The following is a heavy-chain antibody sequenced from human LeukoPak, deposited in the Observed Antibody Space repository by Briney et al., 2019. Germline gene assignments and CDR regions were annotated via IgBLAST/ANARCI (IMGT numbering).Heavy chain of an antibody. CDR2: INWNSGNI. V-gene: IGHV3-9*01. D-gene: IGHD6-19*01. J-gene: IGHJ4*02. Sequence: GGSLRLSCAASGFTFDDYAMHWVRQAPGKGLEWVSAINWNSGNIGYADSVKGRFTISRDNAKNSLYLQMNSLRAEDTAVYYCARNGRAGDYWGQGTLVTVSS. CDR3: ARNGRAGDY. CDR1: GFTFDDYA.